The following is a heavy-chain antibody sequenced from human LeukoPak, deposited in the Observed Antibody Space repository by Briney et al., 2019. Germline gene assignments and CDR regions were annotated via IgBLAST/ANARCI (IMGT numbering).Heavy chain of an antibody. D-gene: IGHD3-22*01. Sequence: SETLSLTCTVSGGSITMYYWSWTRQSPGKGLEWIGYIYYSGSTNYNPSLKSRVTISVDTSKNQFSLKLSSVTAADTAVYYCARWGRTRPFWIVGFGPQYNWFDPWGQGTLVTVSS. CDR2: IYYSGST. CDR1: GGSITMYY. J-gene: IGHJ5*02. CDR3: ARWGRTRPFWIVGFGPQYNWFDP. V-gene: IGHV4-59*01.